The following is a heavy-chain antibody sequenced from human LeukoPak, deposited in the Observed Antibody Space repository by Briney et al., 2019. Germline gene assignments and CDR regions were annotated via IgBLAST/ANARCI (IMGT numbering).Heavy chain of an antibody. CDR3: SGGGYCSGGSCXRXLGXXXX. D-gene: IGHD2-15*01. J-gene: IGHJ5*02. Sequence: PSETLSLTCAVYGGSFSGYYWSWIRQPPGKGLEWIGEINHSGSTNYNPSLKSRVTISVDTSKNQFSLTLSSVTAADTAVYSCSGGGYCSGGSCXRXLGXXXXWXQGTLVXVSS. CDR2: INHSGST. V-gene: IGHV4-34*01. CDR1: GGSFSGYY.